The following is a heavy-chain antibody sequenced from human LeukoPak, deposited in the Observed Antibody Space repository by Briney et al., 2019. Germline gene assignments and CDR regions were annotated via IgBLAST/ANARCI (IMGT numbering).Heavy chain of an antibody. CDR2: IWYDGSNK. J-gene: IGHJ4*02. D-gene: IGHD3-22*01. V-gene: IGHV3-33*06. CDR1: GFTFSSYG. CDR3: AKDGGVVVIGDELDY. Sequence: PGRSLRLSCAASGFTFSSYGMHWVRQAPGKGLEWVAVIWYDGSNKYYADSVKGRFTISRDNSKNTLYLQMNSLRAEDTAVYYCAKDGGVVVIGDELDYSGQGHVVTVSS.